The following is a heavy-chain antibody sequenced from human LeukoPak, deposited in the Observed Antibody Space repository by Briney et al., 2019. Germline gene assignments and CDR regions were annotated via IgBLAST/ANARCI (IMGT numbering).Heavy chain of an antibody. CDR3: SKDLTSDFGGDFDP. D-gene: IGHD3-10*01. CDR1: GFTFSSHS. V-gene: IGHV3-48*01. J-gene: IGHJ5*02. CDR2: ISSASTTK. Sequence: GGSLRLSCAASGFTFSSHSMNWVRQAPGKGLAWVSYISSASTTKYYADSVKGRFTISRDNSKSTLYLQMNSLRAEDTAVYYCSKDLTSDFGGDFDPWGQGTLVTVSS.